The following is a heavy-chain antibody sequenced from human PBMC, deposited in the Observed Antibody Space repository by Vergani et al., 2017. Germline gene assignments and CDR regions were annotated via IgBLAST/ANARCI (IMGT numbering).Heavy chain of an antibody. CDR3: ARDFAGECNSDRCYTGGL. V-gene: IGHV1-18*01. D-gene: IGHD2/OR15-2a*01. Sequence: QVQLVQSGAEMKKPGASVKVSCKASGYTFTAYGISWVRQAPGQGLEWPGWITAYNGDPKYTRRLQDRITLTTDPSTATVYLELRSLRSDDTAVYYCARDFAGECNSDRCYTGGLWGQGTLVTVSS. CDR2: ITAYNGDP. J-gene: IGHJ4*02. CDR1: GYTFTAYG.